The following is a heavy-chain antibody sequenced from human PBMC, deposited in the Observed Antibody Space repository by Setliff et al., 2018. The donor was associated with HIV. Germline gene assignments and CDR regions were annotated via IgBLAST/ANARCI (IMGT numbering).Heavy chain of an antibody. V-gene: IGHV3-11*04. CDR2: FSSSGSTI. CDR1: GFTFSHYY. J-gene: IGHJ4*02. Sequence: PGGSLRLSCAASGFTFSHYYMSWIRQAPGKGLEWVSYFSSSGSTIYYADSVKGRFTISRDNTKNLLYLQMNSLRADDTAVYYCAREGSGDGGYTFDYWGQGALVTVSS. D-gene: IGHD3-22*01. CDR3: AREGSGDGGYTFDY.